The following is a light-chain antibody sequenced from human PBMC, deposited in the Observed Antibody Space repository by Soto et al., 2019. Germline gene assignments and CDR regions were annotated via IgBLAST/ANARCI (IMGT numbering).Light chain of an antibody. V-gene: IGLV1-47*02. CDR1: DSNLGDNY. CDR2: SDN. CDR3: AAWDDSLSGVV. Sequence: QTVVTQPPSASGTPGQRVTISCSGSDSNLGDNYVYWYQQVSTTAPKLLIYSDNQRPSGVPDRFSGSKSGTSASLAISGLRSEDEADYFCAAWDDSLSGVVFGGGTKLTVL. J-gene: IGLJ2*01.